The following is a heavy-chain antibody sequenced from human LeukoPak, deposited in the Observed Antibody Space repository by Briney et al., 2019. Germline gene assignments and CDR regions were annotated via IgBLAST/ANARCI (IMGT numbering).Heavy chain of an antibody. V-gene: IGHV3-30-3*01. D-gene: IGHD5-18*01. CDR2: ISYDGSNK. CDR3: ARETRGYSYGYVMD. CDR1: GFTFSSYA. Sequence: PGGSLRLSCAASGFTFSSYAMHWVRQAPVKGLEWVAVISYDGSNKYYADSVKGRFTISRDNSKNTLYLQMNSLRAEDTAVYYCARETRGYSYGYVMDWGQGTLVTVSS. J-gene: IGHJ4*02.